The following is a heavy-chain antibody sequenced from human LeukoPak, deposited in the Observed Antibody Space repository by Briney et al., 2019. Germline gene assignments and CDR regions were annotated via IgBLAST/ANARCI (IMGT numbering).Heavy chain of an antibody. CDR2: IYYSGST. J-gene: IGHJ4*02. D-gene: IGHD3-10*01. CDR1: GGSISSSSYY. CDR3: ARLYGSGRLDY. Sequence: SETLSLTCTVSGGSISSSSYYWGWIRQPPGKGLEWIGSIYYSGSTYYNPSLKSRVTISVDTSKNQFSLKLSSVTAADTAVYYCARLYGSGRLDYWGQGTLVTVSS. V-gene: IGHV4-39*01.